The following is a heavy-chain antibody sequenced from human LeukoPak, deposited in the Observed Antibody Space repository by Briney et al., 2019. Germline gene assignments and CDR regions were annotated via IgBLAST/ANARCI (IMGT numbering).Heavy chain of an antibody. CDR2: IYYSGST. J-gene: IGHJ4*02. D-gene: IGHD5-18*01. CDR3: ARDAGGYSYGNFDY. CDR1: GGSISSGDYY. Sequence: PSETLSLTCTVSGGSISSGDYYWSWIRQPPGKGLELIGYIYYSGSTNYNPSLKSRVTISVDTSKNQFSLKLTSVTAADTAVYYCARDAGGYSYGNFDYWGQGTLVIVSS. V-gene: IGHV4-61*08.